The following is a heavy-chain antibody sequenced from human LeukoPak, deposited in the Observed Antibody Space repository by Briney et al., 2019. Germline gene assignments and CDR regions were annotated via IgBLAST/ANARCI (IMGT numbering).Heavy chain of an antibody. D-gene: IGHD4-11*01. V-gene: IGHV1-46*01. Sequence: ASVKVSCKACGYTFTSYYMHWVRQGPGQGLEWMGIINPSGGSTSYAQKFQGRVTMTRDTSTSTVYMELSSLRSEDTAVYYCARVAVTCFDYWGQGTLVTVSS. CDR3: ARVAVTCFDY. J-gene: IGHJ4*02. CDR1: GYTFTSYY. CDR2: INPSGGST.